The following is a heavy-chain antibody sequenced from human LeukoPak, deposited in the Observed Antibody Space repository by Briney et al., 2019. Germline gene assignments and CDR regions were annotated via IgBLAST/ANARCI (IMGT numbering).Heavy chain of an antibody. CDR1: GYTFTSYD. D-gene: IGHD4-17*01. CDR2: MNPNSGNT. Sequence: ASVKVSCKASGYTFTSYDINWVRQATGQGLEWMGWMNPNSGNTGYAQKFQGIVTMTRNTSLSTDYMELSSLRSENTAVYYCARGRRLTTVTTGADYWGQGTLVTVSS. V-gene: IGHV1-8*01. CDR3: ARGRRLTTVTTGADY. J-gene: IGHJ4*02.